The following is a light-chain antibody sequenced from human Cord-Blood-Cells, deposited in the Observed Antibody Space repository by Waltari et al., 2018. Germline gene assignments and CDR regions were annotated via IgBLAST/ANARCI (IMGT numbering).Light chain of an antibody. V-gene: IGKV4-1*01. J-gene: IGKJ1*01. CDR2: WAS. Sequence: DIVMTQSPDSLAVSLGDRVTINCKSSQSVLYSSNNKNYLAWYQQKPGQPPKLLIYWASTRASGVPDRFSGSGSGTDFTLTISSLQAEDVAVYYCQQYYSAPWTFGQGTKVEIK. CDR3: QQYYSAPWT. CDR1: QSVLYSSNNKNY.